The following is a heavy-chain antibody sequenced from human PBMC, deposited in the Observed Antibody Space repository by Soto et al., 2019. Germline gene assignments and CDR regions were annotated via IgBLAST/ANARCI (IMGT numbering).Heavy chain of an antibody. CDR2: IFYSGTT. CDR1: GGSISSGNYY. Sequence: SETLSLTCTVSGGSISSGNYYWTWIRQPPGKGLEWIGYIFYSGTTYYNPSLKSRVIISVDTSKNQFFLRLSSVTAADAAVYYCARDSGWFCEFNYSSSAMAVWCQGPTVTGSS. J-gene: IGHJ6*02. D-gene: IGHD2-15*01. V-gene: IGHV4-30-4*01. CDR3: ARDSGWFCEFNYSSSAMAV.